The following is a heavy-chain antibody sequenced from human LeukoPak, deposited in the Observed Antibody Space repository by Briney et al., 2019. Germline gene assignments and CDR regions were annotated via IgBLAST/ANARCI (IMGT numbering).Heavy chain of an antibody. CDR2: ISYDGSNK. Sequence: PGGSLRLSCAASGFTFSSYAMHWVRQAPGKGLEWVTVISYDGSNKYYADSVKGRFTISRDNSKNTLYLQMNSLRAEDTAVYYCAKDRAIMVGYFYDVSGYYSGFDYWGQGTLVTVS. CDR3: AKDRAIMVGYFYDVSGYYSGFDY. V-gene: IGHV3-30*18. CDR1: GFTFSSYA. J-gene: IGHJ4*02. D-gene: IGHD3-22*01.